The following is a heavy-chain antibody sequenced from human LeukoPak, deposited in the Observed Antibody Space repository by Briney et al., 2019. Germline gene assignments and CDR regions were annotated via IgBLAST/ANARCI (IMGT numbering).Heavy chain of an antibody. D-gene: IGHD6-13*01. CDR1: GGSISSSSYY. CDR2: IYYSGST. V-gene: IGHV4-39*07. Sequence: SETLSLTCTVSGGSISSSSYYWGWIRQPPGKGLEWIGSIYYSGSTYYNPSLKSRVTISVDTSKNQFSLKLSSVTAADTAVYYCARGIAAAENAYWGQGTLVTVSS. CDR3: ARGIAAAENAY. J-gene: IGHJ4*02.